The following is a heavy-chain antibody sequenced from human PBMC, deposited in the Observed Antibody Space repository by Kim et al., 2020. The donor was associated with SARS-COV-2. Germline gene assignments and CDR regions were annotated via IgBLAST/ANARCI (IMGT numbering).Heavy chain of an antibody. V-gene: IGHV4-39*01. D-gene: IGHD6-19*01. Sequence: YYNPSLKSRVPISIHTSKNQFSLKMNVVTAPDSDVYYCARASAVAGRIDFWGQGTLVTVSS. J-gene: IGHJ4*02. CDR3: ARASAVAGRIDF.